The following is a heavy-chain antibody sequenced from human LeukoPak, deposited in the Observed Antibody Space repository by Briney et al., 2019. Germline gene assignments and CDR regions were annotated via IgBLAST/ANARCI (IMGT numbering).Heavy chain of an antibody. Sequence: PSETLSLTCAVYGGSFSGYYWSWIRQPPGKGLEWIGYIYYSGSTNYNPSLKSRVTISVDTSKNQFSLKLSSVTAADTAVYYCARHVNVGVLWGHDAFDIWGQGTMVTVSS. CDR3: ARHVNVGVLWGHDAFDI. V-gene: IGHV4-59*08. CDR1: GGSFSGYY. D-gene: IGHD2-21*01. J-gene: IGHJ3*02. CDR2: IYYSGST.